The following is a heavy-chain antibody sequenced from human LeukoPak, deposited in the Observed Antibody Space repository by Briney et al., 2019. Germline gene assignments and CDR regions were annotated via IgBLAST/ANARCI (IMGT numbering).Heavy chain of an antibody. V-gene: IGHV4-4*07. CDR1: GGSISNYY. J-gene: IGHJ5*02. CDR3: ARHAAVEGSSGWSPLWWFDP. D-gene: IGHD6-19*01. Sequence: PSETLSLTCTVSGGSISNYYWSWIRQPAGKGLEWIGRIYSSGTTIYNPSLKSRVTMSVDTSKNQFSLKLSSVTAADTAVYYCARHAAVEGSSGWSPLWWFDPWGQGILVTVSS. CDR2: IYSSGTT.